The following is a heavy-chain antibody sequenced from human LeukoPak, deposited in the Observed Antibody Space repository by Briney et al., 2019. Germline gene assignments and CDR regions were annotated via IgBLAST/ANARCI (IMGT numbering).Heavy chain of an antibody. D-gene: IGHD6-19*01. CDR3: ARYSSGWAHWFDP. V-gene: IGHV1-69*05. CDR1: GGTFSSYA. CDR2: IIPIFGTA. J-gene: IGHJ5*02. Sequence: SVKVSCKASGGTFSSYAISWVRQAPGQGLEWMGGIIPIFGTANYAQKFQGRVTITTDEYTSTAYMELSSLRSEDTAVYYCARYSSGWAHWFDPWGQGTLVTVSS.